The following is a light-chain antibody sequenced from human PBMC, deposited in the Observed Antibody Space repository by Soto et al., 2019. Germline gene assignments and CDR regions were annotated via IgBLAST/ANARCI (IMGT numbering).Light chain of an antibody. V-gene: IGKV2-24*01. J-gene: IGKJ1*01. CDR3: VQLAIFPRT. CDR2: KVS. CDR1: QSLVHSDGNTY. Sequence: DVVMTQTPLSLPVTLGQPASISCRSSQSLVHSDGNTYLSWLQQRPGQPPRLLIYKVSNRFSGVPERFSGTGADTDFTLKISRVEPEDVGVYSCVQLAIFPRTFGQGTKVEIK.